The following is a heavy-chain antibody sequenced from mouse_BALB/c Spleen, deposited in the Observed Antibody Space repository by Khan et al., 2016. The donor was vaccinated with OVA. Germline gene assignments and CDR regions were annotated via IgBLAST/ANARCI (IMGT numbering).Heavy chain of an antibody. Sequence: VELVESGPGLVAPSQSLSITCTVSGFSLTNYDISWIRQPPGKGLEWLGVIWTGGGTNYNSAFMSRLSISKDNSKSQVFLKMNSLQTDDTAIYYCVRRGNYYGSVYWYCDVWGAGTTVTVAS. D-gene: IGHD1-1*01. CDR2: IWTGGGT. CDR1: GFSLTNYD. CDR3: VRRGNYYGSVYWYCDV. V-gene: IGHV2-9-2*01. J-gene: IGHJ1*01.